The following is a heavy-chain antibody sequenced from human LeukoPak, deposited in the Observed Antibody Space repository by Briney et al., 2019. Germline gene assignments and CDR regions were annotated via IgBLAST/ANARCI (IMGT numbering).Heavy chain of an antibody. V-gene: IGHV3-30*18. D-gene: IGHD2-8*01. J-gene: IGHJ4*02. CDR3: AKDYSLMLYGRNYFDY. CDR1: GFTFSSYG. CDR2: ISYDGSNK. Sequence: PGGSLRLSCAASGFTFSSYGMPWVRQAPGKGLEWVAVISYDGSNKYYADSVKGRFTISRDNSKNTLYLQMNSLRAEDTAVYYCAKDYSLMLYGRNYFDYWGQGTLVTVSS.